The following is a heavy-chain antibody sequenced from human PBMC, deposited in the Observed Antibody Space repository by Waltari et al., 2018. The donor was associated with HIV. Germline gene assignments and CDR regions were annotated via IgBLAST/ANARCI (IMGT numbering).Heavy chain of an antibody. CDR1: GFTFSSYS. V-gene: IGHV3-48*04. CDR2: ISSSSSTI. CDR3: AREGWGLWFGEISNYYGMDV. D-gene: IGHD3-10*01. J-gene: IGHJ6*02. Sequence: EVQLVESGGGLVQPGGSLRLSCAASGFTFSSYSMNWVRQAPGKGLEWVSYISSSSSTIYYADSVKGRFTISRDNAKNSLYLQMNSLRAEDTAVYYCAREGWGLWFGEISNYYGMDVWGQGTTVTVSS.